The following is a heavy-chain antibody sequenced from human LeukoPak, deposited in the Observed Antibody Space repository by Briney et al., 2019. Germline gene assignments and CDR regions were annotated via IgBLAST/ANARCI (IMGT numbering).Heavy chain of an antibody. CDR2: NSGYNGNT. D-gene: IGHD6-13*01. CDR3: ARDGATAGQSDY. J-gene: IGHJ4*02. CDR1: GYNFYNYA. Sequence: GASVKVSCKTSGYNFYNYAVTWVRQAPGQGLEWMGWNSGYNGNTDYAQKFQGRVTMTADASTTTLYVELRSLTSDDTAVYYCARDGATAGQSDYWGQGTLVTVPS. V-gene: IGHV1-18*04.